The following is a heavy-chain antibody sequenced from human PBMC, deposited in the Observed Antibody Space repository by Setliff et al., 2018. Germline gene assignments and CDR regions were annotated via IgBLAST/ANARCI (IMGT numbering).Heavy chain of an antibody. D-gene: IGHD3-10*01. CDR3: ARDEDYYGSGSYYN. J-gene: IGHJ4*02. CDR2: IYSGGST. CDR1: GFTVSSNY. Sequence: GGSLRLSCAASGFTVSSNYMSWVRQAPGKGLEWVSVIYSGGSTYYADSVKGRFTISRDNSKNTLYLQMNSLRAEDTAVYYCARDEDYYGSGSYYNWGQGTLVTVSS. V-gene: IGHV3-53*01.